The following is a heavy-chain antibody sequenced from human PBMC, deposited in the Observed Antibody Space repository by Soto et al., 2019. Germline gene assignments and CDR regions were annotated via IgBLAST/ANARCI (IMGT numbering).Heavy chain of an antibody. V-gene: IGHV4-30-4*01. CDR3: ARGPSGDKVDY. J-gene: IGHJ4*02. D-gene: IGHD1-26*01. CDR1: GGSISSGGYD. CDR2: IYNSGNT. Sequence: QVQLQESGPGLVEPSQTLSLTCTVSGGSISSGGYDWSWIRQPPGKDLEWIGHIYNSGNTYSNPSLKSRDTISAXTSKNQFSLKLSSVTAADTAVYYCARGPSGDKVDYWGQGTLVTVSS.